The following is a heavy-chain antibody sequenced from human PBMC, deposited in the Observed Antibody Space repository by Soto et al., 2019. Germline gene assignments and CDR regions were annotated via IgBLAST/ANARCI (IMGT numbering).Heavy chain of an antibody. CDR3: ARGGIAAAGFTFSIGGGRKNYGMDV. Sequence: ASVNVSCKASGYTFTSYGISWVRQAPGQGLEWMGWISAYNGNTNYAQKLQGRVTMTTDTSTSTAYMELRSLRSDDTAVYYCARGGIAAAGFTFSIGGGRKNYGMDVWGQGTTVTVSS. J-gene: IGHJ6*02. CDR1: GYTFTSYG. CDR2: ISAYNGNT. V-gene: IGHV1-18*01. D-gene: IGHD6-13*01.